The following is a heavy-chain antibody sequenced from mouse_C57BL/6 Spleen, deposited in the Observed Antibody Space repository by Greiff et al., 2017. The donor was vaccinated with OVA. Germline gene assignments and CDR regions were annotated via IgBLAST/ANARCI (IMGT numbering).Heavy chain of an antibody. V-gene: IGHV1-82*01. Sequence: VQLQQSGPELVKPGASVKISCKASGYAFSSSWMNWVKQRPGKGLEWIGRIYPGDGDTNYNGKFKGKATLTADKSSSTAYMQLSSLTSADSAVYFCARRGNFYYFDYWGQGTTLTVSS. CDR1: GYAFSSSW. CDR2: IYPGDGDT. J-gene: IGHJ2*01. CDR3: ARRGNFYYFDY.